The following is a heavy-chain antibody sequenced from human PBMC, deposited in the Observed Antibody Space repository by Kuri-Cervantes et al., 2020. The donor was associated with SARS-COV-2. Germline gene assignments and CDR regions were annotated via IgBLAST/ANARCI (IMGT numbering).Heavy chain of an antibody. CDR3: ARGGWGRPYSDTIFGVVQRQRYYYYYMDV. D-gene: IGHD3-3*01. CDR2: IYYSGST. Sequence: SETLSLTCTVSGGSISSYYWSWIRQPPGKGLEWIGYIYYSGSTNYNPSLKSRVTISVDTSKNQFSLKLSSVTAADTAVYYCARGGWGRPYSDTIFGVVQRQRYYYYYMDVWGKGTTVTVSS. V-gene: IGHV4-59*01. CDR1: GGSISSYY. J-gene: IGHJ6*03.